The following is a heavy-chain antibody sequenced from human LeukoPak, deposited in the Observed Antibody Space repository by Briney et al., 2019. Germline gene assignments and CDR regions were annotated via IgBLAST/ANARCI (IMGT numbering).Heavy chain of an antibody. CDR3: ARVIYGDSHVYYFDY. V-gene: IGHV4-39*07. J-gene: IGHJ4*02. CDR2: IYYSGST. CDR1: GGSISSSSYY. D-gene: IGHD4-17*01. Sequence: SETLSLTCTVSGGSISSSSYYWGWIRQPPGKGLEWIGSIYYSGSTYYNPSLKSRVIISVDTSKNQFSLKLSSVTAADTAVYYCARVIYGDSHVYYFDYWGQGTLVTVSS.